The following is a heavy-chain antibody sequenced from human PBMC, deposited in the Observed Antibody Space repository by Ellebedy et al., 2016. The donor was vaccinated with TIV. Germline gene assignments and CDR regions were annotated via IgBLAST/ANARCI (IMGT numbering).Heavy chain of an antibody. J-gene: IGHJ3*02. D-gene: IGHD1-26*01. CDR2: IIGTGSTT. V-gene: IGHV3-48*02. CDR3: ARRGNYLGDAFDM. Sequence: GESLKISCAASGFTFDMYSMNWVRQAAGKGLEWISFIIGTGSTTYYADSVRGRFTVSRDNAKNSLYLQVNSLRDEDTALYYCARRGNYLGDAFDMWGHGAVVIVSS. CDR1: GFTFDMYS.